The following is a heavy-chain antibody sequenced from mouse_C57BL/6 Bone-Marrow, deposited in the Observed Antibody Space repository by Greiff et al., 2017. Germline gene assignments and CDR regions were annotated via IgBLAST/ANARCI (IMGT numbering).Heavy chain of an antibody. Sequence: QVQLKQPGAELAKPGASVKVSCKASGYTFTSYWMHWVKQRPGPGLEWIGFIHPSSGCTKYHQKFKDKATLTADKSSSTAYMQLSSLTYEDSAVYYCATDDISRPFAYWGQGTLVTVSA. V-gene: IGHV1-7*01. J-gene: IGHJ3*01. CDR2: IHPSSGCT. CDR3: ATDDISRPFAY. CDR1: GYTFTSYW.